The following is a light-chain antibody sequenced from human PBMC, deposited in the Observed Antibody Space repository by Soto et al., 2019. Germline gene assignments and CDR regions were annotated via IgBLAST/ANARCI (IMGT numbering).Light chain of an antibody. CDR3: QQHNAWVLT. CDR2: GGF. CDR1: QTLRNK. V-gene: IGKV3-15*01. Sequence: IVLTQSPGTLSVSPGERVILSCRASQTLRNKLAWYQQKPGQAPRLLIYGGFTRATGIPARFSGSGSVTEFTLTIISLQSEYFAIYYCQQHNAWVLTFGPATKPDLK. J-gene: IGKJ3*01.